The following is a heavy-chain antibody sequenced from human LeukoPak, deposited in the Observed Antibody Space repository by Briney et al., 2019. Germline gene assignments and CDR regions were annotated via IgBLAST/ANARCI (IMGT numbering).Heavy chain of an antibody. CDR1: GGSFSGYY. J-gene: IGHJ3*02. Sequence: SETLSLTCAVYGGSFSGYYWSWIRQPPGKGLEWIGEIVHSGNTKYNPSLKSRVTISVDTSKNQFTLNLTSVTAADTAVYYCARFGSSTWYKGAFDIWGQGTMVTVAS. CDR2: IVHSGNT. V-gene: IGHV4-34*12. CDR3: ARFGSSTWYKGAFDI. D-gene: IGHD1-1*01.